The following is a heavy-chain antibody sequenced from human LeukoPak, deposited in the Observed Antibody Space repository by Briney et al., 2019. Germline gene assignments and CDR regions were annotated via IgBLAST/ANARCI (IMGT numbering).Heavy chain of an antibody. CDR2: ISSSSSNI. J-gene: IGHJ3*02. CDR1: GFTSNTYY. Sequence: GALRLSCSASGFTSNTYYINWVRQAPGKGLEWVSSISSSSSNIYYADSVKGRFTISRDNPNNSLYLQMNSLRAEDTAVYYCVRFTGTGTSDAFDIWGQGTMVTVSS. CDR3: VRFTGTGTSDAFDI. V-gene: IGHV3-21*01. D-gene: IGHD1-1*01.